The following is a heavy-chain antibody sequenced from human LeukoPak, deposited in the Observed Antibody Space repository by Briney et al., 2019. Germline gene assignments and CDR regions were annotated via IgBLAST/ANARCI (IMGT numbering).Heavy chain of an antibody. CDR1: GFTFSSHW. Sequence: GGSLRLSCAASGFTFSSHWMHWVRQAPGKGLVWVARIHSDGSITSYADSVEGRFTVSRDNAKNTLYLQMNSLRAEDTAVYYCAKDLYSGSYMPGDYWGQGTLVTVSS. CDR2: IHSDGSIT. CDR3: AKDLYSGSYMPGDY. V-gene: IGHV3-74*01. D-gene: IGHD1-26*01. J-gene: IGHJ4*02.